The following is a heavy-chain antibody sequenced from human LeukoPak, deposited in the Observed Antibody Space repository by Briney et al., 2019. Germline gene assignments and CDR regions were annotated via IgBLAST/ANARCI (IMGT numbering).Heavy chain of an antibody. D-gene: IGHD2-15*01. V-gene: IGHV3-21*01. J-gene: IGHJ4*02. Sequence: PGGSLRLSCAASGFTFSSYSMNWVRQAPGKGLEWVSSISSSSSYIYYADSVKGRFTISRDNAKNSLYLQMNSLSAEDTAVYYCARWLAATYPFDYWGQGTLVTVSS. CDR1: GFTFSSYS. CDR3: ARWLAATYPFDY. CDR2: ISSSSSYI.